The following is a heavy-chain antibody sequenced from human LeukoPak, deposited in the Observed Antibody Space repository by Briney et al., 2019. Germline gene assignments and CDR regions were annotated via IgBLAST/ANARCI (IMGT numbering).Heavy chain of an antibody. J-gene: IGHJ1*01. CDR3: ARGNGDYIEYFQH. CDR1: GGSISTYY. V-gene: IGHV4-59*01. D-gene: IGHD4-17*01. Sequence: SETLSLTCTVSGGSISTYYWSWIRQPPGKGLEWIGCTHYSGSTKYNPSLKSRVTVSVDTSKNQFSLRLISVTAADTALYYCARGNGDYIEYFQHWGQGTLVTVSS. CDR2: THYSGST.